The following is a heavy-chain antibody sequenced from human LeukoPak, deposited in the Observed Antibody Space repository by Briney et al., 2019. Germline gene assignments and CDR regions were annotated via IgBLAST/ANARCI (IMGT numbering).Heavy chain of an antibody. J-gene: IGHJ3*02. D-gene: IGHD2-21*01. CDR3: AKYGVIAILAFDI. CDR1: GFTFSSYA. CDR2: ISGSGGST. V-gene: IGHV3-23*01. Sequence: GGSLRLSCAASGFTFSSYAVSWVRQAPGKGLEWVSAISGSGGSTYYADSVKGRFTISRDNSKNTLYLQMNSLRAEDTAVYYCAKYGVIAILAFDIWGQGTMVTVSS.